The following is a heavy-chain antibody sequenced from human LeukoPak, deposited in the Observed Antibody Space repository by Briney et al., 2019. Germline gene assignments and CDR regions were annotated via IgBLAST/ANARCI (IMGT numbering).Heavy chain of an antibody. CDR3: ARAGPSRRNYYDSSGYYYRFDY. CDR1: GYTFTGYY. D-gene: IGHD3-22*01. CDR2: INPNSGGT. V-gene: IGHV1-2*02. Sequence: GASVKVSCKASGYTFTGYYMHWVRQAPGQGLEWMGWINPNSGGTNYAQKFQGRVTMTRDTSISTAYMELSRLRSDDTAVYYCARAGPSRRNYYDSSGYYYRFDYWGQGTLVTVSS. J-gene: IGHJ4*02.